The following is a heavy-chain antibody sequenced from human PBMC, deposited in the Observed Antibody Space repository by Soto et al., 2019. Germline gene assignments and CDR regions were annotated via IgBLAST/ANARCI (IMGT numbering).Heavy chain of an antibody. CDR1: GFTFSSYG. Sequence: GGSLRLSCAASGFTFSSYGMHWVRQAPGKGLEWVAVIWYDGSNKYYADSVKGRFTISRDNSKNTLYLQMNSLRAEDTAVYYCAKARIQLYYYYGMDVWGQGTTVTVSS. CDR2: IWYDGSNK. D-gene: IGHD5-18*01. J-gene: IGHJ6*02. V-gene: IGHV3-33*06. CDR3: AKARIQLYYYYGMDV.